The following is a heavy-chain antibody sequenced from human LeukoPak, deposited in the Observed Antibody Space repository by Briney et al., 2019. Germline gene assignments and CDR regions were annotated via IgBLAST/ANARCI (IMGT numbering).Heavy chain of an antibody. V-gene: IGHV5-10-1*01. D-gene: IGHD3-9*01. Sequence: GESLKISCKGSGYSFTSYWISWVRQMPGKGLEWMGRIDASDSYTNYSPSFQGHVTISADKSISTAYLQWSSLKASDTAMYYCARQGPTYYDILTGSKSWGQGTLVTVSS. J-gene: IGHJ4*02. CDR2: IDASDSYT. CDR1: GYSFTSYW. CDR3: ARQGPTYYDILTGSKS.